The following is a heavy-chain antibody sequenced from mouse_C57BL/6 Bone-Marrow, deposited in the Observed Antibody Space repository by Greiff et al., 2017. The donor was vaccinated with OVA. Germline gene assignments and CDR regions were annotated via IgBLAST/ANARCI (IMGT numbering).Heavy chain of an antibody. CDR1: GYSFTGYY. Sequence: EVQLQQSGPELVKPGASVKISCKASGYSFTGYYMNWVKQSPEKSLEWIGEFNPSTGGTTYNQKFKAKATLTVDKSSSTAYMQLKSLTSEDSAVYYCARRYYGSRAWFAYWGQGTLVTVSA. V-gene: IGHV1-42*01. J-gene: IGHJ3*01. D-gene: IGHD1-1*01. CDR3: ARRYYGSRAWFAY. CDR2: FNPSTGGT.